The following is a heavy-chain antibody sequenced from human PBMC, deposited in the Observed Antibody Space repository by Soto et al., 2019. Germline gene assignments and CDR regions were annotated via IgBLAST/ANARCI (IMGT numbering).Heavy chain of an antibody. D-gene: IGHD2-21*02. CDR1: GFTFSSYG. CDR3: ASLVVTDPDAFDI. V-gene: IGHV3-33*01. CDR2: IWYDGSNK. Sequence: GGSLRLSCAASGFTFSSYGMHWVRQAPGKGLEWVAVIWYDGSNKYYADSVKGRFTISRDNSKNTLYLQMNSLRAEDTAVYYCASLVVTDPDAFDIWGQGTMVTVSS. J-gene: IGHJ3*02.